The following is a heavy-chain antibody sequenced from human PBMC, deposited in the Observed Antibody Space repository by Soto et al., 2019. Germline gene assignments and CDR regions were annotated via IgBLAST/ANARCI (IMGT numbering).Heavy chain of an antibody. Sequence: EVQLLESGGGLVQPGGSLRLSCAASGFTFSSYAMSWVRQAPVKGLEWVSAMSGSGGSTYYADSVKGRFTISRDTSKNTLYLQMNSLRAEDTAVYYCAKADQLGIDYWGQGTLVTVSS. D-gene: IGHD2-2*01. CDR1: GFTFSSYA. J-gene: IGHJ4*02. CDR3: AKADQLGIDY. V-gene: IGHV3-23*01. CDR2: MSGSGGST.